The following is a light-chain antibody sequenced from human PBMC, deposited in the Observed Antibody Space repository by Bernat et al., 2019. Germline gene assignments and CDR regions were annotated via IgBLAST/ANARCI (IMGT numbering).Light chain of an antibody. CDR3: SSYSSTPAPYV. V-gene: IGLV2-14*03. CDR2: DVS. CDR1: SGDVGGYNY. Sequence: QSALTQPASVSGSPGQSITSSCTGTSGDVGGYNYVSWYQQHPGKAPKLMIHDVSDRPSGVSDRFSGSKSGNTASLTISGLQAEDEADYYCSSYSSTPAPYVFGTGTKVTVL. J-gene: IGLJ1*01.